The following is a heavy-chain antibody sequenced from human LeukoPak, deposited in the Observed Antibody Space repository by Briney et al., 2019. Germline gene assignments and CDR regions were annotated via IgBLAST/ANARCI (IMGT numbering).Heavy chain of an antibody. Sequence: ASVKVSCKASGYTFTSYGISWVRQAPGQGLEWMGWISAYNGNTNYAQKLQGRVTMTTDTSTSTAYMELRSLRSDDTAVYYCARDPIKVLAAAGSFDYWGQGTLVTVSS. V-gene: IGHV1-18*01. CDR2: ISAYNGNT. CDR1: GYTFTSYG. J-gene: IGHJ4*02. CDR3: ARDPIKVLAAAGSFDY. D-gene: IGHD6-13*01.